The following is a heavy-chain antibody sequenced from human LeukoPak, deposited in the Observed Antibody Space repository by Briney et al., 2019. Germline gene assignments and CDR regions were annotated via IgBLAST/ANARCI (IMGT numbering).Heavy chain of an antibody. CDR3: ARQVTMIVVVIDKTDY. J-gene: IGHJ4*02. Sequence: SETLSLTCTVSGGSISSSSYYWGWIRQPPGKGLEWIGGIYYSGSTYYNPSLKSRVTISVDTSKNQFSLKLSSVTAADTAVYYCARQVTMIVVVIDKTDYWGQGTLVTVSS. CDR1: GGSISSSSYY. D-gene: IGHD3-22*01. V-gene: IGHV4-39*01. CDR2: IYYSGST.